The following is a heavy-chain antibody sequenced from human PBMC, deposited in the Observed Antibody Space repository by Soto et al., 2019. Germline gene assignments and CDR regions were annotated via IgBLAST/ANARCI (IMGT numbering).Heavy chain of an antibody. J-gene: IGHJ6*02. V-gene: IGHV1-69*13. D-gene: IGHD6-19*01. CDR2: IIPIFGTA. Sequence: GASVKVSCKASGGTFSSYAISWVRQAPGQGLEWMGGIIPIFGTANYAQKFQGRVTITADESTSTAYMELSSLRSEDTVVYYCARDSYSSFIHGMDVWGQGTTVTVSS. CDR3: ARDSYSSFIHGMDV. CDR1: GGTFSSYA.